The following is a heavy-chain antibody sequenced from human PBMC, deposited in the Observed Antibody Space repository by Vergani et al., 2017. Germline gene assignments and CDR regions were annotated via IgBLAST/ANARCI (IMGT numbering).Heavy chain of an antibody. V-gene: IGHV3-53*01. CDR2: IYSGGST. Sequence: EVQLVESGGGLIQPGGSLRLSCAASGFTVSSNYMSWVRQAPGTGLEWVSVIYSGGSTYYADSVKGRFTISRDNSKTTLYLQMNSLRAEDTAVYYCAREVLGSRGAFDIWGQGTMVTVSS. J-gene: IGHJ3*02. CDR3: AREVLGSRGAFDI. D-gene: IGHD3-16*01. CDR1: GFTVSSNY.